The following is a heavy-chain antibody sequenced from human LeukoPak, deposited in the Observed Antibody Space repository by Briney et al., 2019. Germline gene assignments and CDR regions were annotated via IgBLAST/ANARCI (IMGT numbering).Heavy chain of an antibody. CDR2: IYYSGTT. Sequence: SEILSLTCTVSGGSISSTTYYWGWIRQPPGKGLEWIGTIYYSGTTYYNPSLKSRVTISVDTSKNQFSLELSSMTAADTAVYYCARGGALWLLRRAVDYWGQGTLVTVSS. CDR1: GGSISSTTYY. V-gene: IGHV4-39*02. CDR3: ARGGALWLLRRAVDY. J-gene: IGHJ4*02. D-gene: IGHD3-22*01.